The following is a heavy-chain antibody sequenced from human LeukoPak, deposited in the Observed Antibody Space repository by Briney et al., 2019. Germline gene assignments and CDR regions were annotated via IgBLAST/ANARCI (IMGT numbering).Heavy chain of an antibody. Sequence: SETLSLTCDVSGVYGGSFNAFLWSWVRQPPGKGLEWLGEIDRAGRTHYNLSLKSRVTISVDTSKNQFSLKLSSVTAADTAVYYCARPIMITFGGVIAEDYWGQGTLVTVSS. CDR2: IDRAGRT. D-gene: IGHD3-16*02. J-gene: IGHJ4*02. V-gene: IGHV4-34*01. CDR3: ARPIMITFGGVIAEDY. CDR1: GGSFNAFL.